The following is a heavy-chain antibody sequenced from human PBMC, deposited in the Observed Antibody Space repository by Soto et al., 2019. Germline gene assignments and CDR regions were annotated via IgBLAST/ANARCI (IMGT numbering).Heavy chain of an antibody. V-gene: IGHV4-59*01. D-gene: IGHD1-7*01. CDR3: ARAGLITRTTYYYYGMDV. CDR2: ISYSGST. J-gene: IGHJ6*02. CDR1: GDSISSFY. Sequence: SETLSLTCTVSGDSISSFYWSWIRQPPGKGLEWIGYISYSGSTNYNPSLKSRVTISVDTSKNQFSLKLSSVTAADTAVYYCARAGLITRTTYYYYGMDVWGQGTTVTVSS.